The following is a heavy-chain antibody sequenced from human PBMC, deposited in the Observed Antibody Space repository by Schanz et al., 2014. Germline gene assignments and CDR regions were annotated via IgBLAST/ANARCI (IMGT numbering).Heavy chain of an antibody. CDR1: GFTFDDHA. CDR3: AKVQTHTLYGGNSCFDY. D-gene: IGHD2-21*02. CDR2: ISWNSGYI. V-gene: IGHV3-9*01. Sequence: EVQLVESGGGLVQPGRSLRLSCAASGFTFDDHAMHWVRQVPGKGLEWVSGISWNSGYIAYADSVKGRFTISRDNAKNSLYLQMNSLRPEDTALYYCAKVQTHTLYGGNSCFDYWGQGTLVTVSS. J-gene: IGHJ4*02.